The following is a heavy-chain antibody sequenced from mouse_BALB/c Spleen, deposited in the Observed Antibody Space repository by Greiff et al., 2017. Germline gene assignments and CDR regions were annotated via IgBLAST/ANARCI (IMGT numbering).Heavy chain of an antibody. CDR1: GYSITSDYA. V-gene: IGHV3-2*02. Sequence: DVKLQESGPGLVKPSQSLSLTCTVTGYSITSDYAWNWIRQFPGNKLEWMGYISYSGSTSYNPSLKSRISITRDTSKNQFFLQLNSVTTEDTATYYCAREGGTPWFAYWGQGTLVTVSA. CDR2: ISYSGST. CDR3: AREGGTPWFAY. J-gene: IGHJ3*01. D-gene: IGHD2-14*01.